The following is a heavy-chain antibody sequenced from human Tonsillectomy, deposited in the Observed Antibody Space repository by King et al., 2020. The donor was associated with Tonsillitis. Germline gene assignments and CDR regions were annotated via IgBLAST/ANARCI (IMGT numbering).Heavy chain of an antibody. D-gene: IGHD3-16*01. V-gene: IGHV4-59*08. J-gene: IGHJ4*02. Sequence: VQLQESGPGLVKPSETLSLTCTVPGGSISTYYWSWIRQPPGKGLEWIGYISNSGSTNYNPSLRSRVTISADTSKNQFSLKLSSVTAADTAVYYCARHGAYFDFWGQGTLVTVSP. CDR2: ISNSGST. CDR1: GGSISTYY. CDR3: ARHGAYFDF.